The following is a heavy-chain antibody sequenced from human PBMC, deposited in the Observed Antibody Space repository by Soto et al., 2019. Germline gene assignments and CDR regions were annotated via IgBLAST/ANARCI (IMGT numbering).Heavy chain of an antibody. CDR3: ARTPPLYSGSYLVDY. Sequence: GGSLRLSCAASGFTFSSYWMSWVRQAPGKGLEWVANIKQDGSEKYYVDSVKGRFTISRDNAKNSLYLQMNSLRAEDTAVYYCARTPPLYSGSYLVDYWGQGTLVTVSS. D-gene: IGHD1-26*01. CDR2: IKQDGSEK. CDR1: GFTFSSYW. J-gene: IGHJ4*02. V-gene: IGHV3-7*05.